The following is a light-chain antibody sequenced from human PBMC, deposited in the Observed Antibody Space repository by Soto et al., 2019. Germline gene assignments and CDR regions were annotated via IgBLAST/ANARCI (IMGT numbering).Light chain of an antibody. CDR1: TGAVTNGHY. J-gene: IGLJ1*01. V-gene: IGLV7-46*01. Sequence: QAVLTQEPSLTVSRGGTVTLTCGSSTGAVTNGHYPYWFQQKPGQAPRTLIYDTTNRHSWTPARFSGSLLGGKAALTLSGAQPEDEAEYYCLPSYNGPYVFGTGTKVTVL. CDR3: LPSYNGPYV. CDR2: DTT.